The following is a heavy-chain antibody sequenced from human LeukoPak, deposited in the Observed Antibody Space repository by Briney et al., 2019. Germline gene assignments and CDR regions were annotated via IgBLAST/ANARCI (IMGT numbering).Heavy chain of an antibody. CDR2: IYSGGDT. J-gene: IGHJ4*02. Sequence: GGSLRLSCAASGFTVSSNYMSWVRQAPGKGLEWVSVIYSGGDTYYADSVKGRFTISRDNSKNTLYLQMNSLRAEDTAVCYCARDKGNFYDTSAYVYWGQGTLVTVSS. CDR3: ARDKGNFYDTSAYVY. D-gene: IGHD3-22*01. CDR1: GFTVSSNY. V-gene: IGHV3-53*01.